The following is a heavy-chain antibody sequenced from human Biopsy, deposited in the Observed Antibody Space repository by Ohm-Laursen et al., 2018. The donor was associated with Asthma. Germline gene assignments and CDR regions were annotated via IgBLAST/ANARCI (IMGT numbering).Heavy chain of an antibody. J-gene: IGHJ4*02. CDR3: ARKAGSCISRTCYSLDF. V-gene: IGHV1-69*13. Sequence: ASVKVSCKSLGGTFNTYVIGWVRQAPGQGLEWMGGINSVFATTTYPQKFQDRVTITADDSTSTVYMELSSLRSEDTAVYYCARKAGSCISRTCYSLDFWGQGTLVTVSS. CDR2: INSVFATT. D-gene: IGHD2-2*01. CDR1: GGTFNTYV.